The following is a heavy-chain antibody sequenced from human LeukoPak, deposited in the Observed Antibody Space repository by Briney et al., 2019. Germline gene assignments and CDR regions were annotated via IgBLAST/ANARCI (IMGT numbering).Heavy chain of an antibody. D-gene: IGHD3-3*01. CDR2: ISGSGGST. V-gene: IGHV3-23*01. CDR1: GFTFSSYG. Sequence: GGSLRLSCAASGFTFSSYGMSWVRQAPGKGLEWVSAISGSGGSTYYADSVKGRFTISRDNSKNSLYLQMNSLRTEDTALYYCAKDGMNYDFWSGYYTHYYYYMDVWGKGTTVTVSS. CDR3: AKDGMNYDFWSGYYTHYYYYMDV. J-gene: IGHJ6*03.